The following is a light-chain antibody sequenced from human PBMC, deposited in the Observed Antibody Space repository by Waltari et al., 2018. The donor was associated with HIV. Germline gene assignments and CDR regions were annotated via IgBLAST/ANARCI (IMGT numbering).Light chain of an antibody. Sequence: QSVLTQPPSASGTPGQGVTISCSGGSSNVGSYTVNWYRHLPGTAPKLRIYSYDHRPTGVPDRFSASKSGTSASLAISGLQSEDEADFYCAAWDDRLKHYVFGTGTRVTVL. J-gene: IGLJ1*01. CDR1: SSNVGSYT. CDR2: SYD. V-gene: IGLV1-44*01. CDR3: AAWDDRLKHYV.